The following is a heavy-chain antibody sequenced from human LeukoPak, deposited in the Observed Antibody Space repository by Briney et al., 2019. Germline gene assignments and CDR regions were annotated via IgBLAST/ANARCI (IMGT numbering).Heavy chain of an antibody. V-gene: IGHV3-23*01. J-gene: IGHJ4*02. CDR3: VKGIAVAEI. CDR2: ISSSGDDT. D-gene: IGHD6-19*01. CDR1: GFTFARNS. Sequence: GGSLRLSCAASGFTFARNSMSWVRQAPGKGPEWVSGISSSGDDTYYTDSVRGRFTVSRDNSRNTLYLQMHSLRGEDSAQYYCVKGIAVAEIWGQGTLVTVSS.